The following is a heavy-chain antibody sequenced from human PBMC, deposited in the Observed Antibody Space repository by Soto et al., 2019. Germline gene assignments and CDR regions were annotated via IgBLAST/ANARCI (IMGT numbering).Heavy chain of an antibody. J-gene: IGHJ6*02. D-gene: IGHD2-15*01. CDR1: GYTFTSYG. CDR2: ISAYNGNT. V-gene: IGHV1-18*01. Sequence: VKVSCKASGYTFTSYGISWVRQAPGQGLEWMGWISAYNGNTNYAQKLQGRVTMTTDTSTSTAYMELRSLRSDDTAVYYCAREYCSGGSCYYYYYYYGMDVWGQGTTVTVSS. CDR3: AREYCSGGSCYYYYYYYGMDV.